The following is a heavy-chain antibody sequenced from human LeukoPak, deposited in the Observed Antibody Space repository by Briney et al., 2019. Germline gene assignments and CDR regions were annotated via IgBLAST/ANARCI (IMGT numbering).Heavy chain of an antibody. CDR3: ARNRDVLLWFGELVDY. Sequence: DSVKGRFTISRDNSKNTLYLQMNSLRAEDTAVYYCARNRDVLLWFGELVDYWGQGTLVTVSS. V-gene: IGHV3-30*01. D-gene: IGHD3-10*01. J-gene: IGHJ4*02.